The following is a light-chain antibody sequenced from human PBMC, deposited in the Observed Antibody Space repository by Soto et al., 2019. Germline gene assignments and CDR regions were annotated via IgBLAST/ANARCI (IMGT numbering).Light chain of an antibody. V-gene: IGKV3-11*01. CDR1: QSVSTY. Sequence: EIGLTQSSAILSLSTGERAALSCGASQSVSTYLAWYQQKNGQAPRLFIYDASNRATGIPARFSGSGSGTDFNLTISSLETEDFAVYYCQQRSKWPITFGQGTRLEIK. J-gene: IGKJ5*01. CDR3: QQRSKWPIT. CDR2: DAS.